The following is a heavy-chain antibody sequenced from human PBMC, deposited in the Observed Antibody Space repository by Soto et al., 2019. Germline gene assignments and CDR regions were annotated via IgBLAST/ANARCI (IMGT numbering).Heavy chain of an antibody. CDR2: IYYSGST. CDR1: GGSISSGDYY. Sequence: QVQLQESGPGLVKPSQTLSLTCTVSGGSISSGDYYWSWIRQPPGKGLEWIGYIYYSGSTYYNPSLKSRVTISVDTSKNQFSLKLSSVTAADTAVYYCVGYSITMVRGEGFDPWGQGTLVTVSS. D-gene: IGHD3-10*01. J-gene: IGHJ5*02. V-gene: IGHV4-30-4*01. CDR3: VGYSITMVRGEGFDP.